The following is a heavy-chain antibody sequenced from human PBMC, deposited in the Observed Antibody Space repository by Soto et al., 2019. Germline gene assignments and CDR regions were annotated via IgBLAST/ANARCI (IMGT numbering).Heavy chain of an antibody. CDR1: GYSFTSYW. V-gene: IGHV5-51*01. CDR2: IYPGDSDT. J-gene: IGHJ4*02. D-gene: IGHD3-22*01. Sequence: GESLKISCKGSGYSFTSYWIVWVRQMPGKXLEWMGIIYPGDSDTRYSPSFQGQVTVSADKSISTAYLQWSSLKASDTAMYYCASAYYYDSSGYEQGILAKVRHWGQGTLVTVSS. CDR3: ASAYYYDSSGYEQGILAKVRH.